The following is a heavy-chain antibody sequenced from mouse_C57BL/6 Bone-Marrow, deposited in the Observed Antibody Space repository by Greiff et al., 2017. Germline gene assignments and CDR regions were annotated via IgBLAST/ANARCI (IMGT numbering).Heavy chain of an antibody. J-gene: IGHJ1*03. CDR1: GYTFTSYW. CDR3: ARKDYSNPYWYFDV. CDR2: IHPNSGST. D-gene: IGHD2-5*01. Sequence: VQLQQPGAELVKPGASVKLSCKASGYTFTSYWMHWVKQRPGQGLEWIGMIHPNSGSTNYNEKFKSKATLTVDKSSSTAYMQLSSLTSEDSAVYYCARKDYSNPYWYFDVWGTGTTVTVSS. V-gene: IGHV1-64*01.